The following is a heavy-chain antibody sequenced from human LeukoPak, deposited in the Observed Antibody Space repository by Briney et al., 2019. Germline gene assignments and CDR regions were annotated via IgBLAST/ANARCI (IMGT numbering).Heavy chain of an antibody. CDR1: GFTFSSYS. J-gene: IGHJ4*02. Sequence: PGGSLRLSCAASGFTFSSYSMNWVRQAPGKGLEWLSYISYTGSNKYYAESVKGRFTISRDNAKNSLYLQMDSLRVEDTAVYFCARVFVGENFDYWGQGTLVTVSS. V-gene: IGHV3-48*04. CDR2: ISYTGSNK. D-gene: IGHD1-14*01. CDR3: ARVFVGENFDY.